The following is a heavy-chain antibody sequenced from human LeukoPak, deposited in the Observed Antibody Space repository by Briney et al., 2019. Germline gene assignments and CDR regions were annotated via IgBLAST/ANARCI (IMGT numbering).Heavy chain of an antibody. V-gene: IGHV1-3*01. Sequence: ASVKVSCKASGYTFTSYAMHWVRQAPGQRLEWMGWINAGNGNTKYSQKFQGRVTITRDTSASTAYMELSSLRSEDTAVYYCARDQTYYYDSSGYYYNYYYYYGMDVWGQGTTVTVSS. J-gene: IGHJ6*02. D-gene: IGHD3-22*01. CDR1: GYTFTSYA. CDR2: INAGNGNT. CDR3: ARDQTYYYDSSGYYYNYYYYYGMDV.